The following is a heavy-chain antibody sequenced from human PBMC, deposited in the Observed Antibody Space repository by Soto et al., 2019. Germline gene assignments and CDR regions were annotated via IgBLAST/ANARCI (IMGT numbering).Heavy chain of an antibody. Sequence: QVQLVQSGAEVKKPGSSVKVSCKASGDTFSTYAISWVRQAPGQGLEWMGGIIPIFGIAKNAQKFQGRVKITADESTSTSYMELRSLRSEDTAVYYCARDAVEGSEYSRSSSPARYWGQGTLVTVSS. D-gene: IGHD6-6*01. V-gene: IGHV1-69*01. CDR2: IIPIFGIA. CDR3: ARDAVEGSEYSRSSSPARY. CDR1: GDTFSTYA. J-gene: IGHJ4*02.